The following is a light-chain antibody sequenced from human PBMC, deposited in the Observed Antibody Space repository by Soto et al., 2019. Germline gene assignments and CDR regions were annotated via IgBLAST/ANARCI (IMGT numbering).Light chain of an antibody. CDR3: QSYDSSRYV. CDR2: GNS. CDR1: SSNIGAGYD. J-gene: IGLJ1*01. V-gene: IGLV1-40*01. Sequence: QCVLKQPPSVSGAAGQRVTISCTGSSSNIGAGYDVHWYQQLPGTAPKLLIYGNSNRPSGVPDRFSGSKSGTSASLAITGLQAEDEADYYCQSYDSSRYVFGTGTKVTVL.